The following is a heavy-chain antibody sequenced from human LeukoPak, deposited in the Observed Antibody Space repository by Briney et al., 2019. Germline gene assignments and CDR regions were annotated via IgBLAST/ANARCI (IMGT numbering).Heavy chain of an antibody. CDR1: GYTFTSYG. J-gene: IGHJ4*02. V-gene: IGHV1-46*01. D-gene: IGHD6-19*01. CDR3: ARAYRQWREGVGFRY. Sequence: ASVKVSCKASGYTFTSYGISWVRQAPGQGLEWMGIINPSGGSTSYAQKFQGRVTMTRDMSTSTVYMELSSLRSEDTAVYYCARAYRQWREGVGFRYWGQGTLVTVSS. CDR2: INPSGGST.